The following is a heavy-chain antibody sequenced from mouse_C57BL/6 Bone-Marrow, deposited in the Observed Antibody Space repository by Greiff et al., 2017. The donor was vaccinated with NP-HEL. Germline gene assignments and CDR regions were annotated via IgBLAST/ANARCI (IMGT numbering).Heavy chain of an antibody. CDR3: ARARGHYGGDC. CDR2: ISYDGSN. V-gene: IGHV3-6*01. CDR1: GYSITSGYY. J-gene: IGHJ2*01. Sequence: EESGPGLVKPSQSLSLTCSVTGYSITSGYYWNWIRQFPGNKLEWVGYISYDGSNNYNPSLKNRISITRDTSKNQFFLKLNSVTTEDTATYYCARARGHYGGDCWGQGTTLTVAS. D-gene: IGHD1-1*01.